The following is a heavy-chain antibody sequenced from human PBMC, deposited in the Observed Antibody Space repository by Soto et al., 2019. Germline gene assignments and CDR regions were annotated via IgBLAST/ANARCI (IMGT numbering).Heavy chain of an antibody. Sequence: GASVKVSCKASGYTFTSYGISWVRQAPGQGLEWMGWISAYNGNTNYAQKLQGRVTMTTDTSTSTAYMELRSLRSDDTAVYYCARVRRSYSSSWYNWFDPWGQGTLVTVSS. CDR3: ARVRRSYSSSWYNWFDP. D-gene: IGHD6-13*01. V-gene: IGHV1-18*04. J-gene: IGHJ5*02. CDR2: ISAYNGNT. CDR1: GYTFTSYG.